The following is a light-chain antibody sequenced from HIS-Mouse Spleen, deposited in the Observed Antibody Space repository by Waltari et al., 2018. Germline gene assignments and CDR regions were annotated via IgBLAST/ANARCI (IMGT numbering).Light chain of an antibody. Sequence: EIVLTQSPGTLSLSPGERATLSCRASQSVSSSYLAWYQQKPGQAPRLLSYGASSRATGIPDRFSGSGSGTDFTLTISRLEPEDFAVYYCQQYGSSPPPFGGGTKVEIK. CDR3: QQYGSSPPP. V-gene: IGKV3-20*01. CDR2: GAS. CDR1: QSVSSSY. J-gene: IGKJ4*01.